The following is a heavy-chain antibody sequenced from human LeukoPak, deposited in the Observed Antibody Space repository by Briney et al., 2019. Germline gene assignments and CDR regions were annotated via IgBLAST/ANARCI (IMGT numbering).Heavy chain of an antibody. V-gene: IGHV4-34*01. D-gene: IGHD3-10*01. CDR1: GGSFSGYY. Sequence: PSETLSLTCAVYGGSFSGYYWSWIRQPPGKGLEWIWEINHSGSTNYNPSLKSRVTISVDTSKNQFSLKLSSVTAADTAVYYCARIARYYYGSGSYYRDYYYGMDAWGQGTTVTVSS. CDR3: ARIARYYYGSGSYYRDYYYGMDA. CDR2: INHSGST. J-gene: IGHJ6*02.